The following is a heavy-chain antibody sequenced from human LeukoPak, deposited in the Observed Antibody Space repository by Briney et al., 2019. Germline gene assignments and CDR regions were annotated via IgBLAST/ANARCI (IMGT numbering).Heavy chain of an antibody. D-gene: IGHD4-17*01. J-gene: IGHJ4*02. CDR1: GNTFTAYY. V-gene: IGHV1-2*02. CDR3: ARSRNSHDYGDYYFDC. CDR2: INPNSGGT. Sequence: ASVKVSSKASGNTFTAYYIHWVRQAPGQGLEWMGWINPNSGGTNYAQEFQGRVTMTRDTSISTAYMELRLRSDDTAVYYCARSRNSHDYGDYYFDCWGQGTLVTVSS.